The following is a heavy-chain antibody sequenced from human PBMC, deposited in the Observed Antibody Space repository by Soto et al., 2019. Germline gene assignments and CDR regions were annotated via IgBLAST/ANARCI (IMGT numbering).Heavy chain of an antibody. V-gene: IGHV4-59*01. CDR3: ARDYGAGSYGIDY. D-gene: IGHD3-10*01. Sequence: PSETLSLTCTVSGGSINTYYWAWIRQPPGKGLEWIGYIHNSGTTDYNPSLKSRVTMSVDTSKSQFSLKLSSVTAADTAVYYCARDYGAGSYGIDYWGQGTLVTVSS. J-gene: IGHJ4*02. CDR2: IHNSGTT. CDR1: GGSINTYY.